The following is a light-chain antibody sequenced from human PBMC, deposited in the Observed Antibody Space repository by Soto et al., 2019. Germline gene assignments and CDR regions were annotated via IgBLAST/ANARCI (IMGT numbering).Light chain of an antibody. V-gene: IGLV1-40*01. CDR2: DSN. J-gene: IGLJ1*01. Sequence: QSVLTQPPSVSGAPGQMVIISCTGSSSNIGAGRDVHWYRQFPGEAPKFLISDSNHRPSGVPDRFSVSKSGASASLAITGLRAEDEGDYFCQSYGTSLSGLYVFGTGTKVTVL. CDR3: QSYGTSLSGLYV. CDR1: SSNIGAGRD.